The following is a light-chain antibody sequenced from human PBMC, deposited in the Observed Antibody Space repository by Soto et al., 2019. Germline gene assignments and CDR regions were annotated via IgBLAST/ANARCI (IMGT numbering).Light chain of an antibody. Sequence: DIQMTQSPSSLSASVGDRVTITCRASQNIIFYLNWYQQKPGKAPKLLIYAASNLQSGVPSRFSGSGSGTDFTLTISSLQPEDFATYFCQQGYNFPRAFGQGTKVDIK. J-gene: IGKJ1*01. CDR3: QQGYNFPRA. CDR1: QNIIFY. V-gene: IGKV1-39*01. CDR2: AAS.